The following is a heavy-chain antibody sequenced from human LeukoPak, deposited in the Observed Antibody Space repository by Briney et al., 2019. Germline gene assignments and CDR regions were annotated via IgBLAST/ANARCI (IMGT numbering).Heavy chain of an antibody. CDR2: IYSTVST. J-gene: IGHJ4*01. D-gene: IGHD1-14*01. V-gene: IGHV4-39*02. CDR1: GASISRINYY. Sequence: SETLSLTCTVSGASISRINYYWGWIRQPPGKGLEWLGTIYSTVSTYYNASLKSRVTISVDTSKNHFSLKLSSVTAADTAAYYCASGSGYFFNYWGQGTLVTVSS. CDR3: ASGSGYFFNY.